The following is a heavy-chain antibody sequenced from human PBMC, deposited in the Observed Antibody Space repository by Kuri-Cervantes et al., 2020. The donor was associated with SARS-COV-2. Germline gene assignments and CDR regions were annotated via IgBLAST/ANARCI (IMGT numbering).Heavy chain of an antibody. CDR3: ARGPGLYSRKAYGMDV. Sequence: SQTLSLTCAVYGGSFSGYYWSWIRQPPGKGLEWIGEINHSGSTNYNPSLKSRVTISVDTSKNQFSLKLSSVTAADTAVYYCARGPGLYSRKAYGMDVWGQGTTVRLL. J-gene: IGHJ6*02. D-gene: IGHD3-16*02. CDR1: GGSFSGYY. V-gene: IGHV4-34*01. CDR2: INHSGST.